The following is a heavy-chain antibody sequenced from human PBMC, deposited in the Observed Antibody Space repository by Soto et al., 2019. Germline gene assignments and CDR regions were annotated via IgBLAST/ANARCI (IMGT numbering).Heavy chain of an antibody. J-gene: IGHJ5*02. V-gene: IGHV4-59*01. Sequence: QVRLRESGPQVVKPSATLSLNCNVSGGAFRGYFWSWIRQSPGQGLEWNGNIHANGRSNYNTYFKSRVSMEIDPSENQSSVRLTSVAPKDTAVDTCAREAPDHPWGPRLLVPVSS. CDR3: AREAPDHP. CDR2: IHANGRS. CDR1: GGAFRGYF.